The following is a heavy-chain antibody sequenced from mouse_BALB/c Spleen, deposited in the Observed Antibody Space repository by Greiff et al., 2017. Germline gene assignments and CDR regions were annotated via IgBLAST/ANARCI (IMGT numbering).Heavy chain of an antibody. D-gene: IGHD2-10*02. CDR3: AREYGNYVDY. CDR1: GYSITSGYY. J-gene: IGHJ2*01. V-gene: IGHV3-6*02. CDR2: ISYDGSN. Sequence: EVKLMESGPGLVKPSQSLSLTCSVTGYSITSGYYWNWIRQFPGNKLEWMGYISYDGSNNYNPSLKNRISITRDTSKNQFFLKLNSVTTEDTATYYCAREYGNYVDYWGQGTTLTVSS.